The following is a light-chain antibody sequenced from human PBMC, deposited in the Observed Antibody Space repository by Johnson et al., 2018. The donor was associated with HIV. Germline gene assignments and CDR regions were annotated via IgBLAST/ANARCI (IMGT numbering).Light chain of an antibody. Sequence: VLTQPPSVSAAPGQKVTISCSGSSSNIGNNYVSWYQVLPGTAPKLLIYKDNERPSGIPDRFSGSKSGTSASLGITGLQTGDEADYYCGTWDSSLSAGFFGTGTKVTVL. CDR1: SSNIGNNY. CDR3: GTWDSSLSAGF. CDR2: KDN. J-gene: IGLJ1*01. V-gene: IGLV1-51*02.